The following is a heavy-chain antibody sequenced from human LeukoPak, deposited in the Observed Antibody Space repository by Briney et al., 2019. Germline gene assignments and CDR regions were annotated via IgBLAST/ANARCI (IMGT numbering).Heavy chain of an antibody. CDR2: INSDGFST. D-gene: IGHD6-19*01. J-gene: IGHJ2*01. V-gene: IGHV3-74*01. CDR3: VRDSPSGFFDL. Sequence: GGSLRLSCAASGFTFSSFWIHWVRQVPGKGLVWVSRINSDGFSTSYADSVKGRFTISRDNAKNTLYLQMNSLKAEDTAVYYCVRDSPSGFFDLWGRGTLVTVSS. CDR1: GFTFSSFW.